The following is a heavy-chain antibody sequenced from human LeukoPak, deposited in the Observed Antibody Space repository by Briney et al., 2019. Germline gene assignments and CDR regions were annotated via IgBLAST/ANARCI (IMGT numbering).Heavy chain of an antibody. CDR2: WFSDGSYK. D-gene: IGHD6-13*01. V-gene: IGHV3-30*01. CDR1: GFTFSSYP. J-gene: IGHJ3*02. Sequence: GTSLRLSWAASGFTFSSYPMHWVRQAQGKGLEWVAFWFSDGSYKLHADSVKGRFTISRDNSKNTLYLQMDTLRVEDTAVYYCAREGTAEFDAFDIWGQGTMVSVSS. CDR3: AREGTAEFDAFDI.